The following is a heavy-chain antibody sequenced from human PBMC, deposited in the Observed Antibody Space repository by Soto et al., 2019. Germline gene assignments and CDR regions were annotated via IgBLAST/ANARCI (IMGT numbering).Heavy chain of an antibody. CDR1: GGSISSGGYY. J-gene: IGHJ5*02. D-gene: IGHD3-9*01. V-gene: IGHV4-31*03. CDR2: IYYSGST. Sequence: SETLSLTCTVSGGSISSGGYYCSWIRQHPGKGLEWIGYIYYSGSTYYNPSLKSRVTISVDTSKNQFSLKLSSVTAPDTAVYYCARAPWTGYYRHNWFDPWGQGTLVTVSS. CDR3: ARAPWTGYYRHNWFDP.